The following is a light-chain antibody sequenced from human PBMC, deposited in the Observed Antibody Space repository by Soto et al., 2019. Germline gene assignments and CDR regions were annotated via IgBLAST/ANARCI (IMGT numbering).Light chain of an antibody. CDR3: QHYNGYRWT. Sequence: DIQMTQSPSTLSASVGDRVTITCRASQSVSNWLAWYQQKPGKAPKIPIYKASSLESGVPSRFSGSGSGTEFTLTISSLRPDDFATYYCQHYNGYRWTFGQGTKVDIK. J-gene: IGKJ1*01. CDR1: QSVSNW. V-gene: IGKV1-5*03. CDR2: KAS.